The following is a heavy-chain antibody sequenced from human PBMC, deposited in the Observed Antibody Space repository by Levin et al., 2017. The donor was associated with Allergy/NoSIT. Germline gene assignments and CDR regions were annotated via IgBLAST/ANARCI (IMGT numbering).Heavy chain of an antibody. D-gene: IGHD3-10*01. CDR3: ARDWALFASGTFYY. V-gene: IGHV3-7*04. CDR1: GFPFSSYW. Sequence: SCAASGFPFSSYWMTWVRQAPGKGLEWVANIKQDGSEKYFVDSVKGRFTISRDNAKNSLYLQMNSLRAEDTAVYYCARDWALFASGTFYYWGQGTLVTVSS. CDR2: IKQDGSEK. J-gene: IGHJ4*02.